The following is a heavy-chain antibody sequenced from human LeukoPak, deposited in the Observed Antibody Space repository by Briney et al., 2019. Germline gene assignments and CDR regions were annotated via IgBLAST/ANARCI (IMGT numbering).Heavy chain of an antibody. J-gene: IGHJ4*02. CDR3: ASYASGYNWLKV. V-gene: IGHV1-2*02. CDR1: GHTFTEYY. D-gene: IGHD1-1*01. CDR2: IHPGTGNP. Sequence: GASVTVSCKSSGHTFTEYYVHWVRQATGLALEWLGWIHPGTGNPNYAQKYQGRVTISRDTSINTAYMELIRLKSDDTAVYYCASYASGYNWLKVWGQGTLVTVSS.